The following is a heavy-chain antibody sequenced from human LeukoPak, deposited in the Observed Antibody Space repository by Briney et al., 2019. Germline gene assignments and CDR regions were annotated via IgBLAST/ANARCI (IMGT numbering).Heavy chain of an antibody. Sequence: GRSLRLSCAASGFTFSSYAMHWVRQAPGKGLEWVALIWYDGSNKYYADSVKGRFTISRDNSKNTLYLQMNSLRAEDTAVYYCARDPLYGLTVAGLDYWGQGTLVTVSS. CDR1: GFTFSSYA. CDR2: IWYDGSNK. CDR3: ARDPLYGLTVAGLDY. D-gene: IGHD4-17*01. V-gene: IGHV3-33*08. J-gene: IGHJ4*02.